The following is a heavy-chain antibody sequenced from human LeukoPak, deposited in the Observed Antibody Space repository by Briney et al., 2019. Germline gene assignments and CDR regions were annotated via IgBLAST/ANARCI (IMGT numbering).Heavy chain of an antibody. CDR2: IYSGGST. J-gene: IGHJ6*02. V-gene: IGHV3-53*01. CDR3: ARITMVRGADYGMDV. Sequence: GGSLRLSYAASGFTVSSDYMSWVRQAPGKGLEWVSVIYSGGSTYYADSVKGRFTISRDNSKNTLYLQMNSLRAEDTAVYYCARITMVRGADYGMDVWGQGTAVTVSS. CDR1: GFTVSSDY. D-gene: IGHD3-10*01.